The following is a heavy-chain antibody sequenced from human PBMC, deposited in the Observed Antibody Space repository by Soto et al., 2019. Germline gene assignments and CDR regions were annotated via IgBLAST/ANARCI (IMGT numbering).Heavy chain of an antibody. V-gene: IGHV1-69*01. D-gene: IGHD5-18*01. CDR3: ASRPGRGSYGGSYFDY. CDR1: GGTFSSYA. CDR2: IIPIFGTA. J-gene: IGHJ4*02. Sequence: QVQLVQSGAEVKKPGSSVKVSCKASGGTFSSYAISWVRQAPGQGLEWMGGIIPIFGTANYAQKFQGRVTITADESTSTAYMELSSMRSEDTAVYYCASRPGRGSYGGSYFDYWGQGTLVTVSS.